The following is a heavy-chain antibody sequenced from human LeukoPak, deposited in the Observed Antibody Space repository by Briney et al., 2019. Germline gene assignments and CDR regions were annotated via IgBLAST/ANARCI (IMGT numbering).Heavy chain of an antibody. CDR3: ARGSPFENSFYYYYYGMDV. Sequence: GGSLRLSCAASGFTFSSYWMHWVRQAPGKGLVWVSRINSDGSSTSYADSVKGRFTISRDNAKNTLYPQMNSLRAEDTAVYYCARGSPFENSFYYYYYGMDVWGQGTTVTVSS. CDR2: INSDGSST. J-gene: IGHJ6*02. V-gene: IGHV3-74*01. D-gene: IGHD2-21*01. CDR1: GFTFSSYW.